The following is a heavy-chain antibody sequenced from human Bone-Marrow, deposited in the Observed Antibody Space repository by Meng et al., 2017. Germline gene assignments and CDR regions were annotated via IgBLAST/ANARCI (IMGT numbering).Heavy chain of an antibody. CDR2: IYYSGST. CDR1: GGSISSYY. Sequence: SETLSLTCTVSGGSISSYYWSWIRQPPGKGLEWIGYIYYSGSTNYNPSLKSRVTISVDTSKNQFSLKLSSVTAADTAVYYCARVSSSWHGYGMDVWGQGNTVTGAS. V-gene: IGHV4-59*01. J-gene: IGHJ6*02. D-gene: IGHD6-13*01. CDR3: ARVSSSWHGYGMDV.